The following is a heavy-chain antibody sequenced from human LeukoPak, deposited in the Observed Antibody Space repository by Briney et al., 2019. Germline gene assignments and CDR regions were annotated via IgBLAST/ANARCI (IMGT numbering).Heavy chain of an antibody. Sequence: SETLCLTCTVSGYSIRGGYYWGWIRQPPGRELEWIGIIDDSGSTHYNPSLKSRATISVDTSKNQFSLKLSSAPAATPAVFYCARTRVRYSSGWYGGTKYLDYWGQGTLVTVSS. CDR2: IDDSGST. V-gene: IGHV4-38-2*02. J-gene: IGHJ4*02. D-gene: IGHD6-19*01. CDR1: GYSIRGGYY. CDR3: ARTRVRYSSGWYGGTKYLDY.